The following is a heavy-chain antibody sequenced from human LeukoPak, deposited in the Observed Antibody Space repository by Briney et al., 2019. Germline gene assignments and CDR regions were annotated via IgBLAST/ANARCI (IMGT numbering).Heavy chain of an antibody. D-gene: IGHD3-22*01. CDR2: IYYSGST. Sequence: SETLSLTCTVSGGSISSSSYYWGWIRQPPGKGLEWIGSIYYSGSTYYNPSLKSRVTISVDTSKNQFSLKRSSVTAADRAVYYCARRENYYDSSGYYVGDFDYWGQGTLVTVSS. CDR3: ARRENYYDSSGYYVGDFDY. V-gene: IGHV4-39*01. J-gene: IGHJ4*02. CDR1: GGSISSSSYY.